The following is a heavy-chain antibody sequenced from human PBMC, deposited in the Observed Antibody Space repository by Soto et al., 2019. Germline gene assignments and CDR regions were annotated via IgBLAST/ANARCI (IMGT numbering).Heavy chain of an antibody. D-gene: IGHD6-19*01. J-gene: IGHJ4*02. CDR3: ARLPVADLYRDY. V-gene: IGHV1-69*12. Sequence: QVQLVQSGAEVKKPGSSVKVSCKASGGTFSSYAISWVRQAPGQGLEWMGGIIPIFGTANYAQKFQGRVTMTAEESTSTAYMDLSRLRSADTAVYYCARLPVADLYRDYWGQGTLVTVSS. CDR2: IIPIFGTA. CDR1: GGTFSSYA.